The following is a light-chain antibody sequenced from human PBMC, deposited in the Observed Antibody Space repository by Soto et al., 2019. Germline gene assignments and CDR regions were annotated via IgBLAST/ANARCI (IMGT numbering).Light chain of an antibody. J-gene: IGLJ3*02. CDR3: AAWDDRLNGWV. V-gene: IGLV1-36*01. CDR1: SSNIGNNG. CDR2: YDD. Sequence: QSVLTQPPSVSDAPGQRVTISCSGSSSNIGNNGVNWYQQLPGKAPKLLIYYDDLLPSGVSDRFSGSKSGTSASLAVSGLQSEDEADYYCAAWDDRLNGWVFGGGTKLTVL.